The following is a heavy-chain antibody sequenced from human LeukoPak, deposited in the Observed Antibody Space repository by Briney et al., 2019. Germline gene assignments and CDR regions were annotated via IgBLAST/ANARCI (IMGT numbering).Heavy chain of an antibody. J-gene: IGHJ4*02. CDR1: GFTFSSYE. CDR3: ARVLDSYGYFYLDY. D-gene: IGHD5-18*01. CDR2: ISSSGSTI. Sequence: GGSLRLSCAASGFTFSSYEMNWVRQAPGKGPEWVSYISSSGSTIYYADSVKGRFTISRDNAKNSLYLQTNSLRAEDTAVYYCARVLDSYGYFYLDYWGQGTLVTVSS. V-gene: IGHV3-48*03.